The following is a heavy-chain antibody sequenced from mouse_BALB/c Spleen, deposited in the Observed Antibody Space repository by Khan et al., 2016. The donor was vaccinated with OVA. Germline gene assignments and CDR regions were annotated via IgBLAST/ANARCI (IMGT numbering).Heavy chain of an antibody. Sequence: QMQLEESGAELVRPGASVKLSCKTSGYIFTSYWIHSVKQRSGQGLEWIARIYPGTDNTYYNEKLKDKATLTADKSSSTAYMQLSSLKSEDSAVYFCAREEALYYFDYWGQGTTLTVSS. J-gene: IGHJ2*01. D-gene: IGHD3-2*02. CDR2: IYPGTDNT. CDR1: GYIFTSYW. V-gene: IGHV1-76*01. CDR3: AREEALYYFDY.